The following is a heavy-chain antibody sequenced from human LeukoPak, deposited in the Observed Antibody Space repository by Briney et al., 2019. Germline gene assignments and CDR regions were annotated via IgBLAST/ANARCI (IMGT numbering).Heavy chain of an antibody. D-gene: IGHD3-10*01. CDR3: AKDLMRDRWFGES. Sequence: GGSLRLSCAASGFSFSNYAMHWVRQAPGKGLEWVAFIRYDGNDKFYADSVKGRFTISRDNSRNTLYLQMNSLRTDDTALYYCAKDLMRDRWFGESWGQGTLVTVSA. CDR1: GFSFSNYA. V-gene: IGHV3-30*02. CDR2: IRYDGNDK. J-gene: IGHJ5*02.